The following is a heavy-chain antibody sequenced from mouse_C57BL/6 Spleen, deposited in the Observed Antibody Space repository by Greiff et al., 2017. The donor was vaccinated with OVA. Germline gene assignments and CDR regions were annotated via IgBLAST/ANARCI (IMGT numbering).Heavy chain of an antibody. CDR3: TRGGDVYYFDY. J-gene: IGHJ2*01. Sequence: QVQLQQSGAELVKPGASVKLSCKASGYTFTDYEMHWVKQTPVHGLEWIGAIDPETGGTAYNQKFKGKAILTADKSSSTAYMELRSLTSEDSAVYYCTRGGDVYYFDYWGQGTTLTVSS. D-gene: IGHD3-3*01. CDR2: IDPETGGT. CDR1: GYTFTDYE. V-gene: IGHV1-15*01.